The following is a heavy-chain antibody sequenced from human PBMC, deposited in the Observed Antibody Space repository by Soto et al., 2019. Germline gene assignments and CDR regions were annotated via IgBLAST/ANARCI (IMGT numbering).Heavy chain of an antibody. D-gene: IGHD5-18*01. Sequence: GGSLRLSCAASGFTFSSYGMHWVRQAPGKGLEWVAVISYDGSNKYYADSVKGRFTISRDNSKNTLYLQMNSLRAEDTAVYYCAKDLSPGYSYGYYFDYWGQGTLVTVSS. CDR2: ISYDGSNK. V-gene: IGHV3-30*18. CDR1: GFTFSSYG. CDR3: AKDLSPGYSYGYYFDY. J-gene: IGHJ4*02.